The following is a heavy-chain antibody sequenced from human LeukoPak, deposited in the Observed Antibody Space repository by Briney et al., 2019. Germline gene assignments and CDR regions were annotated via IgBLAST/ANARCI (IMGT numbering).Heavy chain of an antibody. Sequence: ASVKVSCTASGYTFTGYYMHWVRQAPGQGLEWMGWINPNSGGTNYAQKFQGWVTMTRDTSISTAYMELSRLRSDDTAVYYCARDRRIAAAGTRGNWFDPWGQGTLVTVSS. V-gene: IGHV1-2*04. CDR2: INPNSGGT. D-gene: IGHD6-13*01. CDR3: ARDRRIAAAGTRGNWFDP. J-gene: IGHJ5*02. CDR1: GYTFTGYY.